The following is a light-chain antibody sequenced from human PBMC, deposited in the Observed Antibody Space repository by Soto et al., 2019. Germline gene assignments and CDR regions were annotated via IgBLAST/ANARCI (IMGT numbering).Light chain of an antibody. CDR3: QQYYSTPLT. CDR2: WAS. V-gene: IGKV4-1*01. CDR1: QSDLYSSNNKNY. J-gene: IGKJ4*01. Sequence: DIVMTQSPDSLAVSLGERATINCTSIQSDLYSSNNKNYLAWYQQKPGQPPKLLIYWASTRESGVPDRFSGSGSGTDFTLTISSLQAEDVAVYYCQQYYSTPLTFGGGTKV.